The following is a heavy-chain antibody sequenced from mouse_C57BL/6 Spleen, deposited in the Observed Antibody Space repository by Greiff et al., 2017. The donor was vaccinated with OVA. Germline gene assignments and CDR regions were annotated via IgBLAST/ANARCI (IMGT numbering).Heavy chain of an antibody. CDR3: ALSPNWYFDV. J-gene: IGHJ1*03. CDR1: GYTFTSYW. V-gene: IGHV1-61*01. CDR2: IYPSDSET. Sequence: QVQLQQSGAELVRPGSSVKLSCKASGYTFTSYWMDWVKQRPGQGLEWIGNIYPSDSETHYNQKFKDKATLTVDKSSSTAYMQLSSLTSEDSAVYYCALSPNWYFDVWGTGTTVTGSS.